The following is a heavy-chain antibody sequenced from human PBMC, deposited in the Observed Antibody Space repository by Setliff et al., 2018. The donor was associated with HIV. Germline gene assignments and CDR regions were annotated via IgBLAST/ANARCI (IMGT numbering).Heavy chain of an antibody. CDR1: GGSFSGYY. CDR3: ARQKYWSGYYGEGYYYYMDV. V-gene: IGHV4-34*01. CDR2: INHSGST. J-gene: IGHJ6*03. Sequence: PSETLSLTCVVYGGSFSGYYWSWIRQPPGKGLEWIGEINHSGSTNYNPSLKSRVTIFADTPTNQFSLVLNSVTAADTALYYCARQKYWSGYYGEGYYYYMDVWGKGTTVTVS. D-gene: IGHD3-3*01.